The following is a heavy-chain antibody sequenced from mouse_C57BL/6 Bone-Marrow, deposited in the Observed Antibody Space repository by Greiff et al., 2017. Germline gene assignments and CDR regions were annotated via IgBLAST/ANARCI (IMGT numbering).Heavy chain of an antibody. CDR2: INPYNGGT. CDR3: ARGCGYFYFDY. J-gene: IGHJ2*01. D-gene: IGHD2-3*01. CDR1: GYTFTDYN. Sequence: VQLQQSGPELVKPGASVKIPCKASGYTFTDYNMDWVKQSHGKSLEWIGDINPYNGGTIYNQKFKGKATLTVDKSSSTVYMELRSLTSEDTAVYYCARGCGYFYFDYWGQGTTLTVSS. V-gene: IGHV1-18*01.